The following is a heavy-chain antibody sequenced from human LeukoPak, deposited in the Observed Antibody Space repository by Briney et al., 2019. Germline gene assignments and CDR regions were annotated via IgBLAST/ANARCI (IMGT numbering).Heavy chain of an antibody. V-gene: IGHV3-21*01. CDR2: ISSSSSYI. CDR3: ARGLDNYGSRSSD. Sequence: PGGSLRLSCAASGFTFSRYNMNWVRQAPGKGLEWVSSISSSSSYIYYADSVKGRFTISRDNAKNSLYLQMNSLRAEDTAVYYCARGLDNYGSRSSDWGQGTLVTVSS. J-gene: IGHJ4*02. CDR1: GFTFSRYN. D-gene: IGHD3-10*01.